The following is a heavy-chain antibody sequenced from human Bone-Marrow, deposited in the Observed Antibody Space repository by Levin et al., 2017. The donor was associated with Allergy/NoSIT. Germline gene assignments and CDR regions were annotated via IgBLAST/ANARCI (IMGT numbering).Heavy chain of an antibody. CDR1: GFTFSSYG. J-gene: IGHJ6*02. CDR3: AREGKVVPAAFPMDV. Sequence: GESLKISCAASGFTFSSYGMHWVRQAPGKGLEWVAVIWYDGSNKYYADSVKGRFTISRDNSKNTLYLQMNSLRAEDTAVYYCAREGKVVPAAFPMDVWGQGTTVTVSS. D-gene: IGHD2-2*01. CDR2: IWYDGSNK. V-gene: IGHV3-33*01.